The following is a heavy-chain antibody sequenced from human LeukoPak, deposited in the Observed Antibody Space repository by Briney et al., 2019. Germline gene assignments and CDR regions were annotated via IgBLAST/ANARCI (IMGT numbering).Heavy chain of an antibody. J-gene: IGHJ4*02. CDR3: ARDSDTYDYVWGSYRFDY. CDR1: GYTFTGYY. Sequence: ASVKVSCKAPGYTFTGYYMHWVRQAPGQGLEWMGRINPNSGGTNYAQKFQGRVTMTRDTSISTAYMELSRLRSDDTAVYYCARDSDTYDYVWGSYRFDYWGQGTLVTVSS. V-gene: IGHV1-2*06. D-gene: IGHD3-16*02. CDR2: INPNSGGT.